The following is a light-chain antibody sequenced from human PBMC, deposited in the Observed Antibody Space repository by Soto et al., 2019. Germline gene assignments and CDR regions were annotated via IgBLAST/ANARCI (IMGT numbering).Light chain of an antibody. V-gene: IGKV1-27*01. J-gene: IGKJ1*01. CDR3: QEYNSVPWK. CDR2: AAS. Sequence: DIQMTQSPSSLSASVGDRVTITCRASQGISNFLAWYQQKPGKVPKLLIYAASTLQSGVPSRFSGSGFGTDFSLTISSLQPEGVATYYWQEYNSVPWKFGQGTKVEIK. CDR1: QGISNF.